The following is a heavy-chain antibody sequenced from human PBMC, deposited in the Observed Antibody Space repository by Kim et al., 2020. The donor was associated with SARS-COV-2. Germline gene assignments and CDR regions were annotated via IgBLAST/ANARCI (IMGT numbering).Heavy chain of an antibody. J-gene: IGHJ5*01. CDR1: GFTFSSYV. V-gene: IGHV3-23*01. D-gene: IGHD5-12*01. CDR3: AKDSGPVDIVAAIDS. CDR2: ITDSGGDT. Sequence: GGSLRLSCVASGFTFSSYVMSWVRQAPGKGLEWVSGITDSGGDTYYADSVQGRFTISRDNSKNILYLQMNSLRAEDTAIYYCAKDSGPVDIVAAIDSWG.